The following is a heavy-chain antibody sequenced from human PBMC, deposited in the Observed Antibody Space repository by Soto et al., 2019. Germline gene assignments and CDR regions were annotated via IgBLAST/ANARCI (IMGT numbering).Heavy chain of an antibody. CDR2: ISGSGGST. D-gene: IGHD6-13*01. CDR1: GFTFSSYA. CDR3: AKERSAALGYYYYGMDV. J-gene: IGHJ6*02. V-gene: IGHV3-23*01. Sequence: GGSLRLSCAASGFTFSSYAMSWVRQAPGKGLEWVSAISGSGGSTYYADSVKGRFTISRDNSKNTLYLQMNSLRAEDTAVYYCAKERSAALGYYYYGMDVWGQGATVTVSS.